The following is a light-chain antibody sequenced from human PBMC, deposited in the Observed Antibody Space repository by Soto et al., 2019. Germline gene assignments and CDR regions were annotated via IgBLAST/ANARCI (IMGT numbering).Light chain of an antibody. J-gene: IGKJ1*01. Sequence: VSTQSPRTLSFSPPQRSTLYSTSSQSVSSSYLAWYQQKPGQAPRLLIYGASIRAAGIPDRFSGSGSGTDFTLTIRRLEPEDFAVYYCQQYGSSLRTFGQGTKVDIK. CDR1: QSVSSSY. CDR2: GAS. V-gene: IGKV3-20*01. CDR3: QQYGSSLRT.